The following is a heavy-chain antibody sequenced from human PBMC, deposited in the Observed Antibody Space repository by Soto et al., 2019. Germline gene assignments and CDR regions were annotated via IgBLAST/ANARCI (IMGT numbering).Heavy chain of an antibody. J-gene: IGHJ5*02. D-gene: IGHD1-26*01. Sequence: EVQLVESGGGLVQPGRSLRLSCAASGFTFDDYAMHWVRQAPGKGLEWVSGISWNSGSIGYADSVKGRFTISRDNAKNSLYLQMNSLRAEDTAVYYCAKDYVGPTFVGGNWFDPWGQGTRVTVSS. CDR3: AKDYVGPTFVGGNWFDP. CDR1: GFTFDDYA. V-gene: IGHV3-9*01. CDR2: ISWNSGSI.